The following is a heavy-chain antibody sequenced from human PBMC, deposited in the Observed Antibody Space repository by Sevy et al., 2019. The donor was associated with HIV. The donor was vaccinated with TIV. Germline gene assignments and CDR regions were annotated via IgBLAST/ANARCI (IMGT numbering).Heavy chain of an antibody. CDR3: ARVGYNYGSYYFDY. Sequence: GGSLRLSCAASIFTFSDYYMTWIRQAPGKGLECVSHISSGGSHIHYADSVKGRFTISRDNAKKSLYLQMNSLTAEDTAVYYCARVGYNYGSYYFDYWGQGTLVTVSS. J-gene: IGHJ4*02. V-gene: IGHV3-11*01. CDR2: ISSGGSHI. D-gene: IGHD5-18*01. CDR1: IFTFSDYY.